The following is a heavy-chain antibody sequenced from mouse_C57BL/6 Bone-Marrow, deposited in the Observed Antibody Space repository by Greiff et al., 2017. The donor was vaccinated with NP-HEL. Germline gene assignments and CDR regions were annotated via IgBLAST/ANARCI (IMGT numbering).Heavy chain of an antibody. Sequence: VQLQQSDAELVKPGASVKISCKVSGYTFTDHTIHWMKQRPEQGLEWIGYIYPRDGSTKYNEKFKGKATLTADKSSSTAHMQLNSLTSEDSAVYFCASGYDGYYYAMDYWGQGTSVTVSS. CDR2: IYPRDGST. J-gene: IGHJ4*01. D-gene: IGHD2-3*01. V-gene: IGHV1-78*01. CDR3: ASGYDGYYYAMDY. CDR1: GYTFTDHT.